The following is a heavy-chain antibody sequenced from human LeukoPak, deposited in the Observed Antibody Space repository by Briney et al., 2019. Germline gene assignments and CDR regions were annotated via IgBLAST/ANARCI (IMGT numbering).Heavy chain of an antibody. V-gene: IGHV4-30-4*07. Sequence: PSETLSLTCAVSGGSISSGGYSWSWIRQPPGKGLEWIGYIYYSGSTYHNPSLKSRVTISVDTSKNQFSLKLSSVTAADTAVYYCARGTAVGFDPWGQGTLVTVSS. CDR2: IYYSGST. D-gene: IGHD6-19*01. CDR3: ARGTAVGFDP. J-gene: IGHJ5*02. CDR1: GGSISSGGYS.